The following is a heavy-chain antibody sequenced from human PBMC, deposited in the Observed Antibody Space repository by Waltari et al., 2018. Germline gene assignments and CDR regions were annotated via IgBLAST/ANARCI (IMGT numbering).Heavy chain of an antibody. CDR1: GFTFSYYA. J-gene: IGHJ4*02. Sequence: EVQLLESGGGLVQPGGSLRLSCAASGFTFSYYAMGWVRQAPGKGLEWVSIVSAVGSDTYYADSLKGRFTISRDNSKNTLFLQMNSLRDDDTAVYYCAKGRRGVGAFDFDYWGQGTLVTVSS. CDR3: AKGRRGVGAFDFDY. CDR2: VSAVGSDT. V-gene: IGHV3-23*01. D-gene: IGHD1-26*01.